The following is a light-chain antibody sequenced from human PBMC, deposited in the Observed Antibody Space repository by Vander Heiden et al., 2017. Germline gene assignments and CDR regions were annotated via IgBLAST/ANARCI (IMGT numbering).Light chain of an antibody. CDR2: AAS. CDR1: QSISSY. J-gene: IGKJ4*02. V-gene: IGKV1-39*01. CDR3: QQSYSTPVT. Sequence: DIQPTESPSSLSASVGDRVTITCRASQSISSYLNWYQQKPGKAPKLLIYAASSLQSGVPSRFSGSGSGTDFTLTISSLQPEDFATYYGQQSYSTPVTFGGGTKVEIK.